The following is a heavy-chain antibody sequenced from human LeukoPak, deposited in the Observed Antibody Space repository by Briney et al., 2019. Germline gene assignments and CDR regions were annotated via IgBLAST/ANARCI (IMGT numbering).Heavy chain of an antibody. V-gene: IGHV3-7*01. CDR3: ARAGTVTTFHYYHYYMDV. CDR2: IKEGGNEK. J-gene: IGHJ6*03. CDR1: GFTFSNYW. D-gene: IGHD4-17*01. Sequence: GGSLRLSCAASGFTFSNYWMSWVRQAPGKGLEWVASIKEGGNEKYYVDSVKGRFTIARDNAKNSLYLQMNSLRAEDTTVYYCARAGTVTTFHYYHYYMDVWGKGTTVTVSS.